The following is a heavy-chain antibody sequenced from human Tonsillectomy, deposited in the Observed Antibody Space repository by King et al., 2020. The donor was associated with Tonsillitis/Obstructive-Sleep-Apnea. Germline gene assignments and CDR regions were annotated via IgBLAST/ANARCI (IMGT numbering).Heavy chain of an antibody. D-gene: IGHD3-9*01. Sequence: QLVQSGAEVKKPGASVKVSCKASGYTFTSYNMHWVRQAPGQGLEWMGIINPSGGSTSYAQKFQGRVTMTRDTSTSTVYMELSSLRSEDTAVYYCARDGKFDYPENYMDVWGKGTTVTVSS. V-gene: IGHV1-46*01. J-gene: IGHJ6*03. CDR3: ARDGKFDYPENYMDV. CDR1: GYTFTSYN. CDR2: INPSGGST.